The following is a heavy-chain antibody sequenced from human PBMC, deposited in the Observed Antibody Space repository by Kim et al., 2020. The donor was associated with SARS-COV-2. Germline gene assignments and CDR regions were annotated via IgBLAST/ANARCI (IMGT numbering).Heavy chain of an antibody. J-gene: IGHJ4*02. Sequence: IDYAVSVKSRITITPDTTKNQFSLQLNSVTPEDTAVYYCARGSGSYYDYWGQGTLVTVSS. CDR2: I. CDR3: ARGSGSYYDY. D-gene: IGHD1-26*01. V-gene: IGHV6-1*01.